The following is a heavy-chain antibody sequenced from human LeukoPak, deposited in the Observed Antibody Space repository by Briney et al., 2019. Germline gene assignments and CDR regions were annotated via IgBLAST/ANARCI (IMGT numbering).Heavy chain of an antibody. D-gene: IGHD6-19*01. V-gene: IGHV3-23*01. CDR3: ARAPSIAVAELDY. Sequence: GGSLRLSCAASGFTFSSYAMSWVRQAPGKGLEWVSAISGSGGSTYYADSVKGRFTISRDNSKNTLYLQMNSLRAEDTAVYYCARAPSIAVAELDYWGQGTLVTVSS. CDR1: GFTFSSYA. J-gene: IGHJ4*02. CDR2: ISGSGGST.